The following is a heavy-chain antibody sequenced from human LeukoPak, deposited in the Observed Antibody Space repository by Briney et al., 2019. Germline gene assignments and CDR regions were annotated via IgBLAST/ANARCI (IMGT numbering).Heavy chain of an antibody. CDR1: GGSISSGGYY. V-gene: IGHV4-30-2*01. CDR2: IYHSGST. D-gene: IGHD1-26*01. CDR3: ARRTLGSFAGRYYYYYYMDV. J-gene: IGHJ6*03. Sequence: SETLSLTCTVSGGSISSGGYYWSWIRQPPGKGLEWIGYIYHSGSTYYNPSLKSRVTISVDRSKNQFSLKLTSVTAADTAVYYCARRTLGSFAGRYYYYYYMDVWGKGTTVTVS.